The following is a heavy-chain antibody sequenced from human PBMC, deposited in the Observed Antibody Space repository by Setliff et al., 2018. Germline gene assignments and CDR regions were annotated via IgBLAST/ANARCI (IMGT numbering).Heavy chain of an antibody. D-gene: IGHD2-8*01. Sequence: SETLSLTCTVSDVSISDTTYYWAWVRLPPGKGLEWIGTVSYFGASYSNPSLKRRLNISLDKSANRFSLTLASVTAADTALYYCARDPGLHSGTWCLGDWGQGIQVTVSS. V-gene: IGHV4-39*07. CDR2: VSYFGAS. CDR3: ARDPGLHSGTWCLGD. CDR1: DVSISDTTYY. J-gene: IGHJ4*02.